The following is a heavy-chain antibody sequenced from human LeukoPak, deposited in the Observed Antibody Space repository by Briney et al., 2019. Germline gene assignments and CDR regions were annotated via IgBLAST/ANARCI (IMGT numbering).Heavy chain of an antibody. J-gene: IGHJ3*02. CDR3: ARADTAMVTAFDI. Sequence: SETLSLTCAVYGGSFSGYYWSWIRQPPGKGLEWIGEINHSGSTNYNPSLKSRVTISVDTSKNQFSLKLSSVTAADTAVYYCARADTAMVTAFDIWGQGTMVAVSS. D-gene: IGHD5-18*01. V-gene: IGHV4-34*01. CDR1: GGSFSGYY. CDR2: INHSGST.